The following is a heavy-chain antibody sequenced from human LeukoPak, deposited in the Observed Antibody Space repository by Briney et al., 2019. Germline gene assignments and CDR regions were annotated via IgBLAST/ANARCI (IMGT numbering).Heavy chain of an antibody. V-gene: IGHV1-2*02. CDR3: ARDKQLDWAHYYYYYMDV. CDR2: INPDSGGT. CDR1: GYTFTGYY. D-gene: IGHD1-1*01. Sequence: GASVKVSCKASGYTFTGYYMHWVRQAPGRGLKWMGWINPDSGGTNYAQKFQGRVTMTRDTSISTAYMDLSRLRSDDTAVYYCARDKQLDWAHYYYYYMDVWGKGTTVTVSS. J-gene: IGHJ6*03.